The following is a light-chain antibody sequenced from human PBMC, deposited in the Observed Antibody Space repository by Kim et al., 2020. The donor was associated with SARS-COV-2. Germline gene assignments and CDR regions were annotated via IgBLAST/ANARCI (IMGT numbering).Light chain of an antibody. J-gene: IGKJ5*01. CDR2: DAS. Sequence: SVSPGERATLSCRASQSVSSGLAWYQQKPGQAPRLLIYDASKRATCTPARFSGSGSGTEFTLTISSLQSDDFAVYSCHQYFDLPSFGQGTRLEIK. V-gene: IGKV3-15*01. CDR1: QSVSSG. CDR3: HQYFDLPS.